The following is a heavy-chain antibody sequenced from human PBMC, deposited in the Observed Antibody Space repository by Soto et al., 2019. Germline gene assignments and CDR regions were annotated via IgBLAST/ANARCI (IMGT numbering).Heavy chain of an antibody. Sequence: LRLSCAASGFTFSSYAMHWVRQAPGKGLECVAVISYDGSNKYYADSVKGRFTISRDNSKNTLYLQMNSLRAEDTAVYYCAQGGGYSFETPGFQHWGQGTLVTVSS. D-gene: IGHD3-10*01. CDR3: AQGGGYSFETPGFQH. J-gene: IGHJ1*01. CDR2: ISYDGSNK. V-gene: IGHV3-30-3*01. CDR1: GFTFSSYA.